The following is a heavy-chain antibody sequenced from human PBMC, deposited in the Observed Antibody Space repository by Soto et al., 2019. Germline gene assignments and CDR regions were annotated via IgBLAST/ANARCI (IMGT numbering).Heavy chain of an antibody. D-gene: IGHD3-3*01. CDR1: GFTFSSYG. J-gene: IGHJ4*02. Sequence: ESGGGVVQPGRSLRLSCAASGFTFSSYGMHWVRQAPGKGLEWVAVISYDGSNKYYADSVKGRFTISRDNSKNTLYLQMNSLRAEDTAVYYCAKDTWMGEFLEGAWGGFDYWGQRTLVTVSS. V-gene: IGHV3-30*18. CDR3: AKDTWMGEFLEGAWGGFDY. CDR2: ISYDGSNK.